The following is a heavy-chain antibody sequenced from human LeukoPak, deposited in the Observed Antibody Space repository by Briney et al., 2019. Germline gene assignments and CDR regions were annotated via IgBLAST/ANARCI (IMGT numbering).Heavy chain of an antibody. CDR3: ARGPGYCSGGGCYDAFDI. CDR1: GGSFSGYY. D-gene: IGHD2-15*01. V-gene: IGHV4-34*01. J-gene: IGHJ3*02. CDR2: INHSGST. Sequence: PSETLSLTCAVYGGSFSGYYWSWIRQPPGKGLEWIGEINHSGSTNYNPSLKSRVTISVDTSKNQFSLKLSSVTAADTAVYYCARGPGYCSGGGCYDAFDIWGQGTMVTVSS.